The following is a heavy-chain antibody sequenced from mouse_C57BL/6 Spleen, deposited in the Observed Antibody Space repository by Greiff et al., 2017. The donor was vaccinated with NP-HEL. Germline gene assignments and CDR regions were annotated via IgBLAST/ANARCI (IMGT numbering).Heavy chain of an antibody. CDR1: GYTFTSYW. V-gene: IGHV1-69*01. D-gene: IGHD1-1*01. CDR2: IDPSDSYT. Sequence: QVQLQQPGAELVMPGASVKLSCKASGYTFTSYWMHWVKQRPGPGLEWIGEIDPSDSYTNYNQKFKGKSTLTVDKSSSTAYMQLSSLTSEDSAVYYCARSFYYYGSPRYFDVWGTGTTVTVSS. J-gene: IGHJ1*03. CDR3: ARSFYYYGSPRYFDV.